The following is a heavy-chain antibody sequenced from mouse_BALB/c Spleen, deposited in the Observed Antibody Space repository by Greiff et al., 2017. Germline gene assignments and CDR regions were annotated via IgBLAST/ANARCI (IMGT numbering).Heavy chain of an antibody. D-gene: IGHD2-4*01. CDR2: IYPGDGDT. J-gene: IGHJ2*01. Sequence: QVQLQQSGPELVKPGASVKISCKASGYAFSSSWMNWVKQRPGQGLEWIGRIYPGDGDTNYNGKFKGKATLTADKSSSTAYMQLSSLTSVDSAVYFCAREGKITTLGDYWGQGTTLTVSS. V-gene: IGHV1-82*01. CDR3: AREGKITTLGDY. CDR1: GYAFSSSW.